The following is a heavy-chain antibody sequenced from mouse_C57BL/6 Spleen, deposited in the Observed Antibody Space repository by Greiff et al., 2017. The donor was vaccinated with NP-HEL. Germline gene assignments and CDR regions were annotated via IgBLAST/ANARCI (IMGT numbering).Heavy chain of an antibody. Sequence: EVKLMESGGGLVKPGGSLKLSCAASGFTFSDYGMHWVRQAPEKGLEWVAYISSGSSTIYYADTVKGRFTISRDNAKNTLFLQMTSLRSEDTAMYYCAKPLITTVVAPGAYWGQGTLVTVSA. CDR1: GFTFSDYG. D-gene: IGHD1-1*01. CDR3: AKPLITTVVAPGAY. V-gene: IGHV5-17*01. J-gene: IGHJ3*01. CDR2: ISSGSSTI.